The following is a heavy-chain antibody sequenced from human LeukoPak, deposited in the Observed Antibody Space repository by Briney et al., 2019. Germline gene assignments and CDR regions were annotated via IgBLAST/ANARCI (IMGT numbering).Heavy chain of an antibody. Sequence: SVKVSCKASGFTFRTSGMQWVRQARGQRLEWIGWIVVGSGNTDYAQKFQERVTITRDMSTSTAYMELSSLRSEDTAVYYCAADLPNYYDRRYFQHWGQGTLDTVSS. V-gene: IGHV1-58*02. CDR3: AADLPNYYDRRYFQH. CDR1: GFTFRTSG. D-gene: IGHD3-22*01. CDR2: IVVGSGNT. J-gene: IGHJ1*01.